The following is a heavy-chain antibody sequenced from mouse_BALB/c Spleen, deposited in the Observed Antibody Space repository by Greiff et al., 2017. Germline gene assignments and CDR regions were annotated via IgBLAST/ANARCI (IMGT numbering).Heavy chain of an antibody. V-gene: IGHV4-2*02. J-gene: IGHJ4*01. CDR1: GFDFSCYW. Sequence: EVKLMESGGGLVQPGGSLNLSCAASGFDFSCYWLSWARQAQGKGQEWIGEINPGSSTINYTLSLKDQFIISRDNAKNTLYLQMSIVGSEDTALYYRERKGVNYAMDHWGQGPSVTVSS. D-gene: IGHD2-2*01. CDR2: INPGSSTI. CDR3: ERKGVNYAMDH.